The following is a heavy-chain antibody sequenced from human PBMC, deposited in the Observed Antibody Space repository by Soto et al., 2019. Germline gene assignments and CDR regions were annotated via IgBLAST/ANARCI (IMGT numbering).Heavy chain of an antibody. CDR1: GFTFDDYT. Sequence: EVQLVESGGVVVQPGGSLRLSCAASGFTFDDYTMHWVRQAPGKGLEWVSLISWDGGSTYYADSVKGRFTISRDNSKNSLDLQMNSLRTEDTALYYCAKDIGERATILGYWGQGTLVTVSS. CDR3: AKDIGERATILGY. J-gene: IGHJ4*02. D-gene: IGHD5-12*01. V-gene: IGHV3-43*01. CDR2: ISWDGGST.